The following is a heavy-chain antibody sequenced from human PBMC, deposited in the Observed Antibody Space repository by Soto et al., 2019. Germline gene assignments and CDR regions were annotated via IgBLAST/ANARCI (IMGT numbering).Heavy chain of an antibody. CDR3: AKVWGENGYCTRTSCLYYFDY. D-gene: IGHD2-2*03. CDR1: GFTFTNYA. V-gene: IGHV3-23*01. CDR2: ISDSGST. Sequence: EVQLLESGGGLVQPGGSLRLSCEASGFTFTNYAMSWVRQAPGKGLEWVSTISDSGSTYYADSVKGRSTISRDNSKNTLDLQMNSLRAEDTAVHYCAKVWGENGYCTRTSCLYYFDYWGQGTLVTVSS. J-gene: IGHJ4*02.